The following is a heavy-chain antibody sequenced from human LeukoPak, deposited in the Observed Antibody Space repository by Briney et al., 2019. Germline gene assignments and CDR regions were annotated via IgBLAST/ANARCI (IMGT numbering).Heavy chain of an antibody. J-gene: IGHJ4*02. CDR2: IRSSSSII. CDR3: ASGNTAMDYFDY. CDR1: GFSFSTYS. V-gene: IGHV3-48*02. D-gene: IGHD5-18*01. Sequence: GGSLRLSCAASGFSFSTYSMNWVRQSPGKGLEWVSYIRSSSSIIKYADSVKGRFTISRDNAKNSLYLQMNSLRDDDIAVYYCASGNTAMDYFDYWGQGTLVTVSS.